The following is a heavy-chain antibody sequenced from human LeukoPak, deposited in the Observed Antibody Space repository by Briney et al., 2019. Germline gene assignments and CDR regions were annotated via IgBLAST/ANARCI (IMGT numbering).Heavy chain of an antibody. CDR3: ARATDCSGGSCYRDY. CDR1: GGTFSSCD. D-gene: IGHD2-15*01. Sequence: ASVKVSCKASGGTFSSCDISWVRQAPGQGLEWMGRIIPIFGIANYAQKFQGRVTITADKSTSTAYMELSSLRSEDTAVYYCARATDCSGGSCYRDYWGQGTLVTVSS. J-gene: IGHJ4*02. V-gene: IGHV1-69*04. CDR2: IIPIFGIA.